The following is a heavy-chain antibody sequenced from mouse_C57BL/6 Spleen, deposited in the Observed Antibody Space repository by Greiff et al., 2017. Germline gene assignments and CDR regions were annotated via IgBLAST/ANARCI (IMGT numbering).Heavy chain of an antibody. V-gene: IGHV1-31*01. CDR2: IYPYNGVS. CDR1: GYSFTGYY. D-gene: IGHD1-1*01. Sequence: VQLQQSGPELVKPGASVKISCKASGYSFTGYYMHWVKQSHGNILDWIGYIYPYNGVSSYNQKFKGKATLTVDKSSSTAYMELRSLTSEDSAVYYCAREITTVVATGAMDYWGQGTSVTVSS. J-gene: IGHJ4*01. CDR3: AREITTVVATGAMDY.